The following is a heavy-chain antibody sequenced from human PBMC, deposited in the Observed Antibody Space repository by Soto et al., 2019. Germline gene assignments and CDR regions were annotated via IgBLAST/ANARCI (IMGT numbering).Heavy chain of an antibody. CDR2: IDPSDSQT. CDR1: GYSFAGYW. J-gene: IGHJ4*02. CDR3: ARQIYDSDTGPNFQYYFDS. D-gene: IGHD3-22*01. V-gene: IGHV5-10-1*01. Sequence: GESLKISCKGSGYSFAGYWITWVRQKPGKGLEWMGRIDPSDSQTYYSPSFRGHVTVSVTKSITTVFLQWSSLRASDTATYYCARQIYDSDTGPNFQYYFDSWGQGTPVTVSS.